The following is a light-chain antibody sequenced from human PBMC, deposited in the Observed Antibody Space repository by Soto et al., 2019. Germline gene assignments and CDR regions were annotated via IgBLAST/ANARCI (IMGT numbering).Light chain of an antibody. Sequence: QSALTQPASVSGSPGQSITISCTGTSSDVGGYNSVSWYQQHPGKAPKLVIYEVTNRPSGISNRFSGSKSGNTASLTISGLQAEDEADYYCCSYTTTTAFYVFGTGTKVTV. CDR1: SSDVGGYNS. J-gene: IGLJ1*01. V-gene: IGLV2-14*01. CDR2: EVT. CDR3: CSYTTTTAFYV.